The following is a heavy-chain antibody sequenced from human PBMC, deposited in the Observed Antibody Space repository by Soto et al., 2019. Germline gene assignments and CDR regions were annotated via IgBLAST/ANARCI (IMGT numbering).Heavy chain of an antibody. CDR2: LYYNVGT. J-gene: IGHJ2*01. V-gene: IGHV4-39*02. CDR1: GSSISSSGYY. D-gene: IGHD6-13*01. Sequence: QVQESGPGLVKPSETLSLTCTVSGSSISSSGYYWGWIRQPPGRGLEWIGSLYYNVGTYYNPSLKSRVTISADTSANQFSLMLNSVTAADTAIYYCARDSARAAAGKGFNYWYFDLWGRGTLVTVSS. CDR3: ARDSARAAAGKGFNYWYFDL.